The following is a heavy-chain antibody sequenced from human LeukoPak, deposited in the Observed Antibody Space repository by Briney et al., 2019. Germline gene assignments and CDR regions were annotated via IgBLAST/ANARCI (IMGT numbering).Heavy chain of an antibody. V-gene: IGHV3-74*01. CDR1: GFTFSSYW. CDR3: ANPSTVTTPPDY. CDR2: INTDGSST. Sequence: GGSLRLSCAASGFTFSSYWMHWVRQAPGKGLVWFSRINTDGSSTTYADSVKGRFTISRDNAKNTLYLQMNSLRAEDTAVYYCANPSTVTTPPDYWGQGTLVTVSS. D-gene: IGHD4-17*01. J-gene: IGHJ4*02.